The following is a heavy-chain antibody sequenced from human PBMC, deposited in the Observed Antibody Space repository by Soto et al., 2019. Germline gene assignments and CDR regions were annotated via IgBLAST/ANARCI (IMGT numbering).Heavy chain of an antibody. CDR2: MNPNSGNT. Sequence: ASVKVSCKASGYTFTSYDINWVRQATGQGLEWMGWMNPNSGNTGYAQKFQGRVTMTRNTSISTAYMELSSLRSEDTAVYYCARGRSLPARDYYYYMDVWGTGTTVTVSS. CDR1: GYTFTSYD. D-gene: IGHD6-6*01. CDR3: ARGRSLPARDYYYYMDV. V-gene: IGHV1-8*01. J-gene: IGHJ6*03.